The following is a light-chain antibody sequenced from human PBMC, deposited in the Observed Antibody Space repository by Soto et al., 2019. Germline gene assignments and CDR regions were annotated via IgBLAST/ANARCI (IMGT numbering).Light chain of an antibody. CDR2: GAS. J-gene: IGKJ4*01. CDR1: QSVASN. V-gene: IGKV3-15*01. Sequence: DIVMTQSPATLYVSPGERATLSCRASQSVASNLAWYQQRPGQAPRLLIYGASTRATGVPVRFSGSGSGTGFSLIIISLQSEDFADYYFHHYNNWPHTFGGGNKLEIK. CDR3: HHYNNWPHT.